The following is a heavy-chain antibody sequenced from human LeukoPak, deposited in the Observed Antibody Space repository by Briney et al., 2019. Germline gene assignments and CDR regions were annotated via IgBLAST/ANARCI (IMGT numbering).Heavy chain of an antibody. J-gene: IGHJ4*02. CDR3: AKQARYSNFWSGYLYYFDY. D-gene: IGHD3-3*01. Sequence: GGSLRLSCAASGFTFNNYAASWVRQAPGKGLEWVSAFVGGDTTYYADSVKGRFTISRDNSRNTLHLQMNTLRAEDTAVYYCAKQARYSNFWSGYLYYFDYWGQGTLVTVSS. V-gene: IGHV3-23*01. CDR2: FVGGDTT. CDR1: GFTFNNYA.